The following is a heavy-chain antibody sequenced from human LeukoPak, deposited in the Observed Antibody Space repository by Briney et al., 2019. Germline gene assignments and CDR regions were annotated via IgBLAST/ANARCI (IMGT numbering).Heavy chain of an antibody. Sequence: PSQTLSLTCTVSGGSISRGDYYGRWIRQPPGKGLEWIEYIYYSGSTNYNPSLQSRVTISVDTSKNQFSLRLSSVTAADTAVYYCARGANAVADYWGQGTLVTVSS. CDR3: ARGANAVADY. V-gene: IGHV4-30-4*01. CDR2: IYYSGST. J-gene: IGHJ4*02. D-gene: IGHD2-15*01. CDR1: GGSISRGDYY.